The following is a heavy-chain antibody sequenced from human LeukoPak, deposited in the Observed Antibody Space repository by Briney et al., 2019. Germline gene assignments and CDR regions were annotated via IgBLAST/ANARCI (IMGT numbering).Heavy chain of an antibody. D-gene: IGHD3-10*01. V-gene: IGHV3-74*01. CDR2: INSDGSST. Sequence: PGGSLRLSCAASGFTFSSYWMHWVRQAPGKGLVWVSRINSDGSSTSYADSVKGRFTTSRDNAKNPLYLQMNSLRAEDTAVYYCARVATGGPGMLWFGELAGGPFDPWGQGTLVTVSS. J-gene: IGHJ5*02. CDR3: ARVATGGPGMLWFGELAGGPFDP. CDR1: GFTFSSYW.